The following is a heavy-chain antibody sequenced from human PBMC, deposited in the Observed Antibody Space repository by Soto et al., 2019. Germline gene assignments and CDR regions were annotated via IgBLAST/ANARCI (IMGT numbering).Heavy chain of an antibody. V-gene: IGHV3-23*01. CDR3: AKGLTMLPYYMDV. Sequence: AGGSLRLSCAASGFTFSSYAMSWVRQVPGKGLEWVSAISGSGGSTYYADSVKGRFTISRDNSKNTLYLQMNSLRAEDTAVYYCAKGLTMLPYYMDVWGKGTTVTVSS. J-gene: IGHJ6*03. D-gene: IGHD3-10*01. CDR2: ISGSGGST. CDR1: GFTFSSYA.